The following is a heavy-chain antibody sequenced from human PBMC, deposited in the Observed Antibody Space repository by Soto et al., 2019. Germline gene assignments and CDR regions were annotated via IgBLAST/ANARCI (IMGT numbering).Heavy chain of an antibody. D-gene: IGHD3-10*01. CDR1: GYTFTSYG. J-gene: IGHJ5*02. V-gene: IGHV1-18*04. CDR3: ARERYYYGSGDFDP. Sequence: ASVQFSCQASGYTFTSYGIIWVLQAPGQGLEWMGWISAYNGNTNYAQKLQGRVTMTTDTSTSTAYMELRSLRSDDTAVYYCARERYYYGSGDFDPWGQGTLVTVSS. CDR2: ISAYNGNT.